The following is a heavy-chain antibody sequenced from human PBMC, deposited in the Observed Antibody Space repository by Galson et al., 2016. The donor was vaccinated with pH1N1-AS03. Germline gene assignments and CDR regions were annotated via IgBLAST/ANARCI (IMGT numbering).Heavy chain of an antibody. D-gene: IGHD2-15*01. CDR3: GRVGRGGSPVDY. CDR1: GFSIRDHW. Sequence: SLRLSCAASGFSIRDHWMGWFRQAPSKGLEWVTEIKEDGSEKHDVDSVKGRFIISRDNAKNSLYLQMNSLRADDTAVYYSGRVGRGGSPVDYWGQGTLVTVSS. J-gene: IGHJ4*02. V-gene: IGHV3-7*03. CDR2: IKEDGSEK.